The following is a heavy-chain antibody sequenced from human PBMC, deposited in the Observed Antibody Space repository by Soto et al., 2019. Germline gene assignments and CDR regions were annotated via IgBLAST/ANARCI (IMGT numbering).Heavy chain of an antibody. V-gene: IGHV3-23*01. D-gene: IGHD1-26*01. CDR1: GFTFSSNA. CDR2: ISGSGGST. Sequence: PGGSLRLSCATCGFTFSSNAMSWAPQATGKGLEWVSAISGSGGSTYYADSVKGRFTISRDNSKTTLYLQMNSLRAVDTAVYYCSIGYSGSYYYEHWGQRRLVTVSS. CDR3: SIGYSGSYYYEH. J-gene: IGHJ4*02.